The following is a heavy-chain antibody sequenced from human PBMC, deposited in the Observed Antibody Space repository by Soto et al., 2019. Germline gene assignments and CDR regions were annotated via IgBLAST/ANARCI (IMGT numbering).Heavy chain of an antibody. D-gene: IGHD6-13*01. CDR3: VKLLAGDIAATGTAYYYYGMDV. V-gene: IGHV3-23*01. CDR1: GFTFSSCA. Sequence: GGSLRLSCAASGFTFSSCAMGWVRQAPGKGLERVSDIIGSGGSTYYTDSVKGRFTISRDNSKNTLSLQMNSLRAEDTAVYYCVKLLAGDIAATGTAYYYYGMDVWGQGTTVTVSS. CDR2: IIGSGGST. J-gene: IGHJ6*02.